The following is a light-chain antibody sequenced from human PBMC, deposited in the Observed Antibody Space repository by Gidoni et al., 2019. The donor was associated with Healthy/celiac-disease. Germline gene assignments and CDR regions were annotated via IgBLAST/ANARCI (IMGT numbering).Light chain of an antibody. CDR1: SSDVGGYNY. Sequence: QSALTQPASVSGSPGQAITISCTGTSSDVGGYNYVSWYQQHPGKAPKRMIYDVSNRPSGVSKRFSGSKSCNTASLTISGLQAEDEADYYCSSYTSSSTVVFGGGTKLTVL. CDR3: SSYTSSSTVV. J-gene: IGLJ2*01. CDR2: DVS. V-gene: IGLV2-14*03.